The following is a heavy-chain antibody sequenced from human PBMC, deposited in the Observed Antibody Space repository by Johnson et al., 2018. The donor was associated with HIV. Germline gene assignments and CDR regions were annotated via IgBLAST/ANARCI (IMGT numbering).Heavy chain of an antibody. V-gene: IGHV3-30*02. CDR3: ARGPIADDAFDI. J-gene: IGHJ3*02. Sequence: HVQLVESGGGVVQPGGSLRLSCAASGFTFSNYAMHWVRQAPGKGLEWVAFIRYDGSNKYYADSVKGRFTISRDNSKNTLYLQMNSLRAEDTAVYFCARGPIADDAFDIWGQGTMVTVSS. CDR2: IRYDGSNK. D-gene: IGHD3-16*02. CDR1: GFTFSNYA.